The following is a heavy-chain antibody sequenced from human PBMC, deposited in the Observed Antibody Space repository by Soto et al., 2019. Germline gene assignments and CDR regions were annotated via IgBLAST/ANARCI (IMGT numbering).Heavy chain of an antibody. CDR1: GGSISSSSYY. D-gene: IGHD6-19*01. Sequence: SETLSLTCTVSGGSISSSSYYWGWIRQPPGKGLEWIGSIYYSGSTYYNPSLKSRVTISVDTSKNQFSLKLSSVTAADTAVYYCARYRKAVAGTPVPFDYWGQGTLVTVSS. V-gene: IGHV4-39*01. CDR2: IYYSGST. CDR3: ARYRKAVAGTPVPFDY. J-gene: IGHJ4*02.